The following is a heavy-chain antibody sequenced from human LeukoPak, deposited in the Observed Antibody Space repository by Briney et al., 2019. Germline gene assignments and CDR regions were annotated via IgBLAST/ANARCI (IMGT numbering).Heavy chain of an antibody. CDR2: INHSGST. CDR3: ARGLRDGYNSGY. J-gene: IGHJ4*02. Sequence: PSETLSLTCAVYGGSFSGYYWSWIRQPPGKGLEWIGEINHSGSTNYNPSLKSRVTISVDMSKNQFSLKLSSVTAADTAVYYCARGLRDGYNSGYWGQGTLVTVSS. CDR1: GGSFSGYY. V-gene: IGHV4-34*01. D-gene: IGHD5-24*01.